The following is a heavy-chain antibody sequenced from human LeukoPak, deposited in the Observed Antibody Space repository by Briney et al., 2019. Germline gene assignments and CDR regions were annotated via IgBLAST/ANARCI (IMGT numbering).Heavy chain of an antibody. CDR1: VVTVSSNY. D-gene: IGHD6-6*01. J-gene: IGHJ5*02. V-gene: IGHV3-53*01. Sequence: GGSLRLSCAASVVTVSSNYRSGVRQAPGKGLECVSLIYSDDTTYYADSVKGRFNISRDNSKKTLYLQLKSLRAEDTAVYYCARDLAAPYGNWFDHWGQGTLVTVSS. CDR3: ARDLAAPYGNWFDH. CDR2: IYSDDTT.